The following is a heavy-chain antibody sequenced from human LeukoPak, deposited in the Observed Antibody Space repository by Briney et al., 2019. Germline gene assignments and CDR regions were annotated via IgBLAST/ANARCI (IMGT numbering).Heavy chain of an antibody. CDR2: ISGSGDRT. D-gene: IGHD3-10*01. V-gene: IGHV3-23*01. CDR1: GFTFITSA. Sequence: PGGSLRLSCAASGFTFITSAMSWVRQAPGKGLEWVSAISGSGDRTYYADSVKGRFTVSRDTSKNTLFLQLNSPRAEDTAVYYCAKLLRGVVVPYYDCWGQGTLVTVSS. J-gene: IGHJ4*02. CDR3: AKLLRGVVVPYYDC.